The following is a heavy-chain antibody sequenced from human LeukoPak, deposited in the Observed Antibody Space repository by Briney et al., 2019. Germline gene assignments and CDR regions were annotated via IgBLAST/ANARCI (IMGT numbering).Heavy chain of an antibody. V-gene: IGHV3-21*01. CDR1: GFTFSSYS. J-gene: IGHJ4*02. CDR3: ARDSYYYDSSGPITDY. Sequence: GGSLRLSCAASGFTFSSYSMNWVRQAPGKGLEWVSSISSSSSYIYYADSVKGRFTISRDNAKNSLYLQMNSLRAEDTAVYYCARDSYYYDSSGPITDYWGQGTLVTVSS. CDR2: ISSSSSYI. D-gene: IGHD3-22*01.